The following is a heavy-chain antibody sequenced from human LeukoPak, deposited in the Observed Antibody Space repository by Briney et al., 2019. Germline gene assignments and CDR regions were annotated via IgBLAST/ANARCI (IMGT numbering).Heavy chain of an antibody. D-gene: IGHD3-22*01. CDR2: INPNSGGT. V-gene: IGHV1-2*02. CDR3: ARVVVITSGVDY. J-gene: IGHJ4*02. Sequence: ASVKVSCKASGYTFTGYYMHWVRQAPGQGLEWMGWINPNSGGTNYAQKFQGRVTMTRDTSISTAYMELNRLRSDDTAAYYCARVVVITSGVDYWGQGTLVTVSS. CDR1: GYTFTGYY.